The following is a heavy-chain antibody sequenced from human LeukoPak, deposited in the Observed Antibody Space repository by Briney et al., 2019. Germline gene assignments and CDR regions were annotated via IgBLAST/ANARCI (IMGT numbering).Heavy chain of an antibody. CDR1: GYTFTGYY. D-gene: IGHD6-6*01. CDR2: INPNSGGT. J-gene: IGHJ4*02. Sequence: GASVKVSCKASGYTFTGYYMHWVRQAPGQGLEWMGWINPNSGGTNYAQKFQGRVTMTRDTSISTAYMELSRLRSDDTAVYYCATEGFESSSSADYWGQGTLVTVSS. CDR3: ATEGFESSSSADY. V-gene: IGHV1-2*02.